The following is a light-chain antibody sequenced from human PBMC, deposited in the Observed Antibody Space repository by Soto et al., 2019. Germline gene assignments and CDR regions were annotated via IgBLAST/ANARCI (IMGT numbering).Light chain of an antibody. CDR2: GAS. CDR1: QSVSSN. CDR3: QQYNNWRT. V-gene: IGKV3-15*01. Sequence: EIVMTQSPATLSVSPGERAILSCRASQSVSSNLAWYQQKPSQAPRLLIYGASTRATGIPARFSGSGSGTEFTLTISSLQSEDFAVYYCQQYNNWRTFGQGTKVDIK. J-gene: IGKJ1*01.